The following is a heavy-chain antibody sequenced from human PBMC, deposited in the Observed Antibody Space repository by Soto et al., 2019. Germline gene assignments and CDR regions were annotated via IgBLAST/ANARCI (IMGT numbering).Heavy chain of an antibody. J-gene: IGHJ3*02. CDR1: GYSFAGHY. Sequence: ASVEVSCKTSGYSFAGHYLHWVRQAPGQGLDWMGWINPNSGGTIYSQKFQGRVTMTRDTSISTAYMVLTSLRSDDTAVYYCARDSHYDILTGYSRNAFDMWGRGTVVTVSS. CDR3: ARDSHYDILTGYSRNAFDM. D-gene: IGHD3-9*01. CDR2: INPNSGGT. V-gene: IGHV1-2*02.